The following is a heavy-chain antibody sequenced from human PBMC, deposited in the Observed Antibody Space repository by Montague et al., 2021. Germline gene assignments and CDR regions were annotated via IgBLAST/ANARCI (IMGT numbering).Heavy chain of an antibody. CDR1: SGSIFHAH. CDR3: AKQDYYVSGTYYKGFDP. V-gene: IGHV4-59*08. Sequence: SETLSLTCTVSSGSIFHAHWSWVRQPPGKGLEWLGSMFYSGATSYNPSLKSRVTMSIDTSTNQFSLKLSFVTAADTAVYYCAKQDYYVSGTYYKGFDPWGQGILVTVSS. CDR2: MFYSGAT. J-gene: IGHJ5*02. D-gene: IGHD3-10*01.